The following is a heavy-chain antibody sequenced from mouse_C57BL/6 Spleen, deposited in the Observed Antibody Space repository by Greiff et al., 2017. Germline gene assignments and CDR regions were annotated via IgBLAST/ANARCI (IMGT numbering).Heavy chain of an antibody. D-gene: IGHD2-3*01. V-gene: IGHV3-6*01. CDR1: GYSITSGYY. CDR2: ISYDGSN. J-gene: IGHJ1*03. Sequence: VQLQQSGPGLVKPSQSLSLTCSVTGYSITSGYYWNWIRQFPGNKLEWMGYISYDGSNNYNPSLKNRISITRDTSKNQFFLKLNSVTTEDTATDYCAREGDGYYGEYFDVWGTGTTVTVSS. CDR3: AREGDGYYGEYFDV.